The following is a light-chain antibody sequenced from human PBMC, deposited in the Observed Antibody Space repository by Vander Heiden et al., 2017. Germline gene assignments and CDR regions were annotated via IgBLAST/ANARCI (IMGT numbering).Light chain of an antibody. J-gene: IGKJ1*01. CDR3: QQYYSYPRT. CDR2: AAS. Sequence: AIRITQSPSSLSASTGDRVTITCPASQGISSYLAWYQQKPGKAPKLLIYAASTLQSGVPSRFSGSGSGTDFTLTISCLQSEDFATYYCQQYYSYPRTFGQGTKVEIK. V-gene: IGKV1-8*01. CDR1: QGISSY.